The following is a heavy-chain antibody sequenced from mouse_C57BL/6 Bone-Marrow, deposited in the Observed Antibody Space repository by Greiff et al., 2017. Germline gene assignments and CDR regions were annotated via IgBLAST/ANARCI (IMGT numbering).Heavy chain of an antibody. CDR1: GFTFSDYY. CDR2: INYDGSST. CDR3: ARDGGSSHWYFDV. D-gene: IGHD1-1*01. J-gene: IGHJ1*03. Sequence: DVKLVESEGGLVQPGSSVKLSCTASGFTFSDYYMAWVRQVPEKGLEWVANINYDGSSTYYLDSLKSRFIISRDNAKNILYLQMSSLKSEDTATYYCARDGGSSHWYFDVWGTGTTVTVSS. V-gene: IGHV5-16*01.